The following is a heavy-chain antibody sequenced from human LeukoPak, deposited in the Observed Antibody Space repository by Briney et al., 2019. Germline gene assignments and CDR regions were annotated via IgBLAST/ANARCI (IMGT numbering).Heavy chain of an antibody. CDR3: ARDPRWLTPDCTSTRCYENYFDP. Sequence: PSETLSLTCGVSGYSISSGYQWAWIRQSPGKGLEWIGSIYHSGSAHYNPSLKSRVTISVETSKNQFSLNMYSVTAADTAVYYCARDPRWLTPDCTSTRCYENYFDPWGQGTLVTVSS. CDR1: GYSISSGYQ. CDR2: IYHSGSA. J-gene: IGHJ5*02. V-gene: IGHV4-38-2*02. D-gene: IGHD2-2*01.